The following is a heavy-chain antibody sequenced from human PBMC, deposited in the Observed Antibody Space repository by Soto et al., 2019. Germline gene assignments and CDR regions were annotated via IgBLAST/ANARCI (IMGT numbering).Heavy chain of an antibody. J-gene: IGHJ5*02. V-gene: IGHV3-23*01. CDR2: ISDSGGNT. Sequence: GGSLRLSCAASGFTFSSYSMTWVRQAPGKGLEWVSGISDSGGNTWYADSVKGRFTISRDNSKNTLFLQMNSLRAEDTAVYFCSKWSGFGDAWGQGTLVTVSS. CDR1: GFTFSSYS. D-gene: IGHD3-10*01. CDR3: SKWSGFGDA.